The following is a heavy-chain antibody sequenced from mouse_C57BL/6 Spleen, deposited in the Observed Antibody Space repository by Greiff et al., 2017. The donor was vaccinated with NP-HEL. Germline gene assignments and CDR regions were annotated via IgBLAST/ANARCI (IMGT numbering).Heavy chain of an antibody. J-gene: IGHJ4*01. CDR3: ARPLSDYYAMDY. Sequence: VQLQQPGAELVKPGASVKLSCKASGYTFTSYWMHWVKQRPGQGLEWIGMIHPNSGSTNYNEKFKSKATLTVDKSSSAAYMQLSSLTSEDSAVYYCARPLSDYYAMDYWGHGTSVTVSS. D-gene: IGHD1-3*01. V-gene: IGHV1-64*01. CDR1: GYTFTSYW. CDR2: IHPNSGST.